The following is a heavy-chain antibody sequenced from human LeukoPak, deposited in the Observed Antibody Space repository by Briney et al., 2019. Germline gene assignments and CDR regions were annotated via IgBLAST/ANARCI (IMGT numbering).Heavy chain of an antibody. D-gene: IGHD4-17*01. CDR3: ASETTGGWFDP. CDR1: VGSISSYY. J-gene: IGHJ5*02. CDR2: IYFSGST. Sequence: PSETLSLTCTVSVGSISSYYWTSSRQPPGKGLEWIGYIYFSGSTHYNPSLKSRVTISVDTSKNQFSLKLSSVTAADTAVYYCASETTGGWFDPWGQGTLVTVSS. V-gene: IGHV4-59*01.